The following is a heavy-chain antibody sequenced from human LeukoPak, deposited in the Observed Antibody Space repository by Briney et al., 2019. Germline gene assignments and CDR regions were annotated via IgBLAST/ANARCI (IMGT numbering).Heavy chain of an antibody. CDR3: ASNYDSSGYTYAFDI. D-gene: IGHD3-22*01. V-gene: IGHV1-18*01. J-gene: IGHJ3*02. Sequence: ASVKVSCKAPGYTFTSYGISWVRQAPGQGLEWMGWISTYNGNTDYAQKFQGRVTMTTDTSTSTAYMELRSLRSDDTAVYYCASNYDSSGYTYAFDIWGQGTMVTVSS. CDR1: GYTFTSYG. CDR2: ISTYNGNT.